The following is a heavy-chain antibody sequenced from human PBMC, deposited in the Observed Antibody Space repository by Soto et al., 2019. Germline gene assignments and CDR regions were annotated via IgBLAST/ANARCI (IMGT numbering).Heavy chain of an antibody. Sequence: ASVKVSCKTSGGTFSRYPITWVLQGPGRGLEWMGGITPMFGTPNYAQKFQGRVTITADESTSTAYMELSSLRSEDTAVYYCARDGTLYDSSAYYYLYWGQGTLVTVS. J-gene: IGHJ4*02. CDR3: ARDGTLYDSSAYYYLY. CDR2: ITPMFGTP. D-gene: IGHD3-22*01. V-gene: IGHV1-69*01. CDR1: GGTFSRYP.